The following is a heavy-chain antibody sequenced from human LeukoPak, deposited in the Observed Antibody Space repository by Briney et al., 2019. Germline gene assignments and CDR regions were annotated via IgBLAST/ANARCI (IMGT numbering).Heavy chain of an antibody. CDR2: IYHTGTT. D-gene: IGHD6-13*01. CDR1: GGSISSSTYF. J-gene: IGHJ6*03. V-gene: IGHV4-39*01. Sequence: SSETLSLTCSVSGGSISSSTYFWGWIRQPPGKGLEWIGTIYHTGTTYYNPSLLSRVTISVDTSKNQFSLNLSSVTATDTAVYFCARHYTLVTAPGAYYMDVWGKGTTVTVSS. CDR3: ARHYTLVTAPGAYYMDV.